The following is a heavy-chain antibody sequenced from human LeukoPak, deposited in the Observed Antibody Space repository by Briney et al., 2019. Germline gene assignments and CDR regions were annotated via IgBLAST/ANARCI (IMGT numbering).Heavy chain of an antibody. Sequence: GGSLRLSCTASGFTFSNHAMSWVRQAPGEGLEWVSALTCGGVTTYYADFVRGRFTISRDNSQNTLYLQMNNLRAEDTATYYCAKLASLCTSTSCVRGGFDYWGQGTQVTVSS. J-gene: IGHJ4*02. V-gene: IGHV3-23*01. CDR2: LTCGGVTT. D-gene: IGHD2-2*01. CDR3: AKLASLCTSTSCVRGGFDY. CDR1: GFTFSNHA.